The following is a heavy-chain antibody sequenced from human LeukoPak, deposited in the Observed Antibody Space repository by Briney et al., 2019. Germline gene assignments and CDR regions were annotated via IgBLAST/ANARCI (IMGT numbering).Heavy chain of an antibody. Sequence: GGSLRLSCAASGFTFSDYYMSWIRQAPGKGLEWVSYISSSGSTIYYADSVKGRFTISRDNAKNSLYLQMNSLRAEDTAVYYCARSPTTVTTRSKSWFDPWGQGTPVTVSS. V-gene: IGHV3-11*01. CDR2: ISSSGSTI. CDR1: GFTFSDYY. D-gene: IGHD4-17*01. J-gene: IGHJ5*02. CDR3: ARSPTTVTTRSKSWFDP.